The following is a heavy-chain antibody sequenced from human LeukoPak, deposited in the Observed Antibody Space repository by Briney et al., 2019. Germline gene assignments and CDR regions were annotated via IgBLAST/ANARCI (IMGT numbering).Heavy chain of an antibody. CDR3: AKVLYGTDAFDI. Sequence: GGSLRLSCAASGFTFSSYGMHWVRQAPGKGLEWVAVISYDGSNKNYADSVKGRFTISRDNSKNTLYLQMNSLRAEDTAVYYCAKVLYGTDAFDIWGQGTMVTVSS. D-gene: IGHD4-17*01. J-gene: IGHJ3*02. CDR2: ISYDGSNK. V-gene: IGHV3-30*18. CDR1: GFTFSSYG.